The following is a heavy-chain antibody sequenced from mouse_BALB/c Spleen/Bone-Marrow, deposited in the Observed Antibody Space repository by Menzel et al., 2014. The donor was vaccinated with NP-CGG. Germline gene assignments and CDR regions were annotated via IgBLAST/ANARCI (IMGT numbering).Heavy chain of an antibody. CDR2: IYYSGTI. CDR3: ARDGNYAMDY. D-gene: IGHD1-1*02. J-gene: IGHJ4*01. V-gene: IGHV3-5*02. CDR1: GISITTGNYR. Sequence: EVKLMESGPDLVKPSQTVSLTCTVTGISITTGNYRWSWIRQFPGNKLEWIGYIYYSGTITYNPSLTSRTTITRDTSKNQFFLEMNSLTAEDTATYYCARDGNYAMDYWGQGTSVTVSS.